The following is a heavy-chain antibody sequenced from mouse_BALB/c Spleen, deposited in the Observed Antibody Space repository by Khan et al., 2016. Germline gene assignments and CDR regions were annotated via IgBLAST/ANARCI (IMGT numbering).Heavy chain of an antibody. CDR1: GYSITSDYA. Sequence: EVQLQESGPGLVKPSQSLSLTCTVTGYSITSDYAWNWIRQFPGNKLVWLGYISYSGDTHYNPSLTSRISITRDTSKNQFFLQLNSVTAEDTATYYCARGDYSWFAYWGQGTLVTVSA. J-gene: IGHJ3*01. D-gene: IGHD1-1*02. CDR2: ISYSGDT. V-gene: IGHV3-2*02. CDR3: ARGDYSWFAY.